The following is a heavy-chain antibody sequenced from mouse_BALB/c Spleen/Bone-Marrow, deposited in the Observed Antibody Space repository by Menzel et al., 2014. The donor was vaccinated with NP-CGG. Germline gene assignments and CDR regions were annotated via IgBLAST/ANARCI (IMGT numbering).Heavy chain of an antibody. CDR2: ILPGSDST. CDR1: GYTFSSYW. CDR3: ARDSSDYLALFAY. D-gene: IGHD3-2*01. V-gene: IGHV1-9*01. Sequence: QVQLKQSGAELMKPGASVKISCKATGYTFSSYWIEWVKQRPGHGLEWIGEILPGSDSTNYNENFKGKATFTADTSSNTAYMQLNSLTSEDSAVYFCARDSSDYLALFAYWGQGTLVTVSA. J-gene: IGHJ3*01.